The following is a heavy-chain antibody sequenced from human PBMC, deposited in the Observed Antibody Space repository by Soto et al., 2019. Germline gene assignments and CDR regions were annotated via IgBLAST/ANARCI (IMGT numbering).Heavy chain of an antibody. CDR3: ARELRFLTGGDFDY. D-gene: IGHD4-17*01. V-gene: IGHV1-18*01. J-gene: IGHJ4*02. Sequence: ASVKVSFKASGYTFTSYGISWVRQAPGQGLEWMGWISAYNGNTNYAQKLQGRVTMTTDTSTSTAYMELRSLRSDDTAVYYCARELRFLTGGDFDYWGQGTLVTVSS. CDR1: GYTFTSYG. CDR2: ISAYNGNT.